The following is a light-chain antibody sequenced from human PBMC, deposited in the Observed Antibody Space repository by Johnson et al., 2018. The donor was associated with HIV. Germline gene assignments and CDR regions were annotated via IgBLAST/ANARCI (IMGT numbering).Light chain of an antibody. CDR1: SSNIGNNY. CDR3: GTWDTSLGAQYV. J-gene: IGLJ1*01. V-gene: IGLV1-51*01. CDR2: DNN. Sequence: QAVLTQPPSVSAAPGQKVTISCSGSSSNIGNNYVSWYQQLPGTAPRIVTYDNNKRPSGIPDRFSGSKSGTSATLGITGLQTGDEADYYCGTWDTSLGAQYVFGSGTKVTVL.